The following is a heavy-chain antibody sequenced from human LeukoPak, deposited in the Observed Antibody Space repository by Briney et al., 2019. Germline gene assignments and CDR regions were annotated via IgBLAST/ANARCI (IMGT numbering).Heavy chain of an antibody. CDR2: IYPGDSDT. D-gene: IGHD3-3*01. CDR1: GYSFTSYW. CDR3: ARYVAFWSGYSPY. V-gene: IGHV5-51*01. Sequence: GESLKISCKGSGYSFTSYWIAWVRQMPGKGLEWMGIIYPGDSDTRYSPSFQGQVTISADKSISTAYLQWSSLKASDTAMYYCARYVAFWSGYSPYWGQGTLVTVSS. J-gene: IGHJ4*02.